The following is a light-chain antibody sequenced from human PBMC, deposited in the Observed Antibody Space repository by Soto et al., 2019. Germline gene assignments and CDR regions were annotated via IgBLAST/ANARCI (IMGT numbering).Light chain of an antibody. J-gene: IGLJ2*01. CDR1: SSDVGSYNR. Sequence: QSALTQPPSVSGSPGQSVTISCTGTSSDVGSYNRVSWYQQPPGTAPTLMIYEVSNRPSGVPDRFSGSKSGNTASLTISGLQAEDEADYYCSSYTSSSLGVVFGGGTKLTVL. CDR3: SSYTSSSLGVV. CDR2: EVS. V-gene: IGLV2-18*02.